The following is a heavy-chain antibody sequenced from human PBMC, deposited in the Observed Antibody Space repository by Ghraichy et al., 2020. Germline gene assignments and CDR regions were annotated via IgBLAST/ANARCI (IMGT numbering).Heavy chain of an antibody. CDR3: ARDQGDYSDKNGHFDS. Sequence: GGSLRLSCAASRFKFDDYAMHWVRQAPGKGLEWVSGISRNGATIYYADSVKGRFTISRDNAKDSLYLQMNSLRAEDTAFYYCARDQGDYSDKNGHFDSWVHRTLVTVAS. J-gene: IGHJ4*01. V-gene: IGHV3-9*01. CDR1: RFKFDDYA. D-gene: IGHD3-22*01. CDR2: ISRNGATI.